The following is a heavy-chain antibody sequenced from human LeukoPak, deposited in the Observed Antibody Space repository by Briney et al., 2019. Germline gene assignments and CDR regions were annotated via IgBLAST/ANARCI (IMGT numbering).Heavy chain of an antibody. CDR2: IKEDGSEK. D-gene: IGHD3-3*01. V-gene: IGHV3-7*01. J-gene: IGHJ4*02. Sequence: GGSLRLSCAASGFTFSIYWMSWVRQAPGEGLEWVANIKEDGSEKNYVDSVKGRFTISRDNAKNLLYLQINSLRAEDTAVYYCAREFWSNLSWGQGTLVTVSS. CDR3: AREFWSNLS. CDR1: GFTFSIYW.